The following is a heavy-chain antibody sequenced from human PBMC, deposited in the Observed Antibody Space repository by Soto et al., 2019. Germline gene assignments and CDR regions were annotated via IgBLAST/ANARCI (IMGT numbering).Heavy chain of an antibody. CDR3: ARDLEPTRYYYDSSGYRPTIDY. CDR1: GYTFTSYG. Sequence: ASVKVSCKASGYTFTSYGISWVLQAPGQGLEWMGWISAYNGNTNYAQKLQGRVTMTTDTSTSTAYMELRSLRSDDTAVYYCARDLEPTRYYYDSSGYRPTIDYWGQGTLVTVSS. J-gene: IGHJ4*02. D-gene: IGHD3-22*01. V-gene: IGHV1-18*04. CDR2: ISAYNGNT.